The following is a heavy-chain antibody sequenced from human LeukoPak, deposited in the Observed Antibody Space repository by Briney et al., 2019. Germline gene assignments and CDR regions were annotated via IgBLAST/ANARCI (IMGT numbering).Heavy chain of an antibody. Sequence: SVKVSCKASGGTFSSYAISWVRQAPGQELEWMGGMIPIFGTANYAQKFQGRVTITADESTSTAYMELSSLRSEDTAVYYCARSPAFDWLAPRYYYSGMDVWGQGTTVTVSS. D-gene: IGHD3-9*01. CDR2: MIPIFGTA. CDR1: GGTFSSYA. J-gene: IGHJ6*02. V-gene: IGHV1-69*13. CDR3: ARSPAFDWLAPRYYYSGMDV.